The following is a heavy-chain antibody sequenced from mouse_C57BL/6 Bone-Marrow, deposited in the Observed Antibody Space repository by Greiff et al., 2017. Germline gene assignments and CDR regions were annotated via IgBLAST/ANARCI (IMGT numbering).Heavy chain of an antibody. J-gene: IGHJ1*03. Sequence: VQGVESGPGLVQPSQRLSITCTVSGFSLTSYGVHWVRQSPGKGLEWLGVIWRGGNTDYNAAFMSRLSITTDNSKSQVCFKMNSLQADDTAIYYCASNWEGYFDVWGTGTTVTVSS. CDR2: IWRGGNT. V-gene: IGHV2-5*01. CDR1: GFSLTSYG. D-gene: IGHD4-1*01. CDR3: ASNWEGYFDV.